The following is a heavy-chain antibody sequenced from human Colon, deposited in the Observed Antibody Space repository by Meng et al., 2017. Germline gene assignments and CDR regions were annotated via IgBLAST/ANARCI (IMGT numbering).Heavy chain of an antibody. D-gene: IGHD6-19*01. CDR1: GYTSSGYY. V-gene: IGHV1-2*06. CDR2: INPNTGAT. Sequence: QGQLGPSGTEVKKPGASVKVSCKASGYTSSGYYMHWVRQAPGQGLEWVGRINPNTGATDFAQNFQGRVTMTRDTSITTAYMELSSLRSDDTAIYYCARGSLASVAGTSVFDYWGQGTLVTVSS. J-gene: IGHJ4*02. CDR3: ARGSLASVAGTSVFDY.